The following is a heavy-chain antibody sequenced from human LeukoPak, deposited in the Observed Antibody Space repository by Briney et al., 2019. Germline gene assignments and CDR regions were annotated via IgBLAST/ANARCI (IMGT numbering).Heavy chain of an antibody. J-gene: IGHJ5*01. Sequence: PGGSLRLSCAASGFTCNIYAMSWVRQAPGKGLEWVSSTSSGGDYTYYAGSVKGRFTISRDNSKNTLYLQMNSLRAEDTATYYCAKDRPNYYESNGHYYRRDGDSWGQGTLVTVSS. CDR3: AKDRPNYYESNGHYYRRDGDS. CDR1: GFTCNIYA. D-gene: IGHD3-22*01. CDR2: TSSGGDYT. V-gene: IGHV3-23*01.